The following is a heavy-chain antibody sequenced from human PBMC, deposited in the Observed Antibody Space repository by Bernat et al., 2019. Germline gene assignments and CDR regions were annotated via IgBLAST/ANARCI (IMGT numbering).Heavy chain of an antibody. CDR3: AREFPYGSSTSDY. Sequence: EVQLVESGGGLVQPGGSLRLSCAASGFTFSSYWMSWVCQAPGKGLEWVANIKQDGSEKYYVDSVKGRFTISRDNAKNSLYLQMNSLRAEDAAVYYCAREFPYGSSTSDYWGQGTLVTVSS. J-gene: IGHJ4*02. CDR2: IKQDGSEK. CDR1: GFTFSSYW. V-gene: IGHV3-7*01. D-gene: IGHD6-6*01.